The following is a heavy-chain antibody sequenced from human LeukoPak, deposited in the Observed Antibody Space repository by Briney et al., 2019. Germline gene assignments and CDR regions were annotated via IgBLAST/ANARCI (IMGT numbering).Heavy chain of an antibody. CDR3: ARAYGSGWSYYFDY. CDR2: IYYSGST. J-gene: IGHJ4*02. Sequence: IYYSGSTNYHPSLKSRVTISVDTSKNQFSLKLSSVTAADTAVYYCARAYGSGWSYYFDYWGQGTLVTVSS. D-gene: IGHD6-19*01. V-gene: IGHV4-59*01.